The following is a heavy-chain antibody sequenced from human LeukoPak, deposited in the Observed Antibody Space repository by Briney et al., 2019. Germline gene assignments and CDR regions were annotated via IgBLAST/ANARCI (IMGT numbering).Heavy chain of an antibody. J-gene: IGHJ4*02. Sequence: GGSLRLSCAASGFSFSSYGMHWVRQAPGKGLEWVSPIRYDGSNEYYSDSVKGRFSSSRDNSKDTLYLQMNSLRAEVTAVYYCASYSSGVYWGQGTLVTVSS. V-gene: IGHV3-30*02. CDR2: IRYDGSNE. D-gene: IGHD3-22*01. CDR1: GFSFSSYG. CDR3: ASYSSGVY.